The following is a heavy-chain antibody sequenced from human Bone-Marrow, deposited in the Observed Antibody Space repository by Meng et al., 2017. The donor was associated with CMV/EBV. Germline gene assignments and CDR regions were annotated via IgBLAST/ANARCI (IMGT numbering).Heavy chain of an antibody. Sequence: GESLKISCAASGFTFSSYAMSWVRQAPGKGLEWVSAISGSGGSTYYADSVKGRFTISRDNSKNTLYLQMNSLRAEDTDVYYCAKATLGDIVVVPAAFSIWCYYDYYGMDVWGQGTTVTVSS. CDR3: AKATLGDIVVVPAAFSIWCYYDYYGMDV. CDR2: ISGSGGST. D-gene: IGHD2-2*01. CDR1: GFTFSSYA. J-gene: IGHJ6*02. V-gene: IGHV3-23*01.